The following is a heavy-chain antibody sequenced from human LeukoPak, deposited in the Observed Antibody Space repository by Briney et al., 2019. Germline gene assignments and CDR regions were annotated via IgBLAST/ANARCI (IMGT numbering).Heavy chain of an antibody. CDR3: ARGFQGYNWNYQRSYYFDY. CDR1: GGSLSSSNW. D-gene: IGHD1-7*01. CDR2: NYHSGST. Sequence: QPSGAPSLTCAVSGGSLSSSNWWGWVRQPPGKGLEGVGGNYHSGSTNYNPSLKSRVTISVDKSKNQFSLKLSSVTAADTAVYYCARGFQGYNWNYQRSYYFDYWGQGTLVTVSS. V-gene: IGHV4-4*02. J-gene: IGHJ4*02.